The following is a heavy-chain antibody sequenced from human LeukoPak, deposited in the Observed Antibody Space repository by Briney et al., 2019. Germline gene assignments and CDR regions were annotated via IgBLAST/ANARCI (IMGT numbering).Heavy chain of an antibody. Sequence: GGSLRLSCATSGFTFSSYAMSWVRQAPGKGQEWVSVISGSGGSTNYADSVKGRFTISRDNSKNTLYLQMNSLRAEDTAVYYCAKEPGVAVADPPYFDYWGQGTLVTVSS. D-gene: IGHD6-19*01. J-gene: IGHJ4*02. CDR2: ISGSGGST. CDR3: AKEPGVAVADPPYFDY. CDR1: GFTFSSYA. V-gene: IGHV3-23*01.